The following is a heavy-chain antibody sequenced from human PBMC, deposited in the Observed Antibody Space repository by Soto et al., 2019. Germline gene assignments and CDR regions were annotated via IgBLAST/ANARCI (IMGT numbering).Heavy chain of an antibody. CDR3: ARDQMGYYDFWSGYYKYYYYYGMDV. CDR1: GFTFSSYA. Sequence: PGGSLRLSCAASGFTFSSYAMHWVRQAPGKGLEWVAVISYDGSNKYYADSVKGRFTISRDNSKNTLYLQMNSLRAEDTAVYYCARDQMGYYDFWSGYYKYYYYYGMDVWGQGTTVTVSS. D-gene: IGHD3-3*01. V-gene: IGHV3-30-3*01. CDR2: ISYDGSNK. J-gene: IGHJ6*02.